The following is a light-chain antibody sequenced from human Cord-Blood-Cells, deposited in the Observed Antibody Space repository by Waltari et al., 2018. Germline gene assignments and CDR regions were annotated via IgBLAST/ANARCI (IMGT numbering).Light chain of an antibody. V-gene: IGKV1-39*01. CDR2: AAS. J-gene: IGKJ2*01. CDR3: QQGYSTTYT. Sequence: DIQMTHSPSSLSASVGDRTTITCQARQRISSYLNCYKQKPAKTPKLLIYAASSLQSAVPSRFSGSGSWTDFTLTIISLQPEDFASYYGQQGYSTTYTFGQGTKLEIK. CDR1: QRISSY.